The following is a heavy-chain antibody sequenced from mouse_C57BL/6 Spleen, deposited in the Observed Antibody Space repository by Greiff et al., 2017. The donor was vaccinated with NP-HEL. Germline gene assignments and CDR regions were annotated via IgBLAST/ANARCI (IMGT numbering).Heavy chain of an antibody. V-gene: IGHV1S81*02. J-gene: IGHJ2*01. CDR3: ARSKKIVATYFDC. Sequence: VQLQQSGAELVKAGASVKMSCKASGYTFTSYWMHWVKQRLGQGLEWFAETNPTNGRTYYNEKFKSKATLTVDKSSSTAYMLLSSPTFEDSAVYYCARSKKIVATYFDCWGKGITLTVSS. CDR2: TNPTNGRT. CDR1: GYTFTSYW. D-gene: IGHD1-1*01.